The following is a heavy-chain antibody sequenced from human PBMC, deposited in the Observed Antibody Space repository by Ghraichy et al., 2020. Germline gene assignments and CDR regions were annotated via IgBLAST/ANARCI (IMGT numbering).Heavy chain of an antibody. V-gene: IGHV4-4*07. CDR1: GGSISSYY. J-gene: IGHJ6*02. CDR2: IYTSGST. Sequence: SETLSLTCTVSGGSISSYYWSWIRQPAGKGLEWIGRIYTSGSTNYNPSLKSRVTMSVDTSKNQFSLKLSSVTAADTAVYYCARDLDYYDSSGYSVGKGLIPYYYGMDVWGQGTTVTVSS. CDR3: ARDLDYYDSSGYSVGKGLIPYYYGMDV. D-gene: IGHD3-22*01.